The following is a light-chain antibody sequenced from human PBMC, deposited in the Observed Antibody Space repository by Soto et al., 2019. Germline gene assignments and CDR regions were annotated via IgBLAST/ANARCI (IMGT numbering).Light chain of an antibody. J-gene: IGKJ5*01. CDR2: GAS. V-gene: IGKV3D-20*02. CDR1: QSVDSTY. Sequence: EIVLTQSPGTLSLSPGERATLSCRASQSVDSTYLTWYQQKPGQAPRLLIYGASGRATGIPDRFSGSGSGTDFTLTISSLEPEDFAVYYCQQRSSWITFGQGTRLEIK. CDR3: QQRSSWIT.